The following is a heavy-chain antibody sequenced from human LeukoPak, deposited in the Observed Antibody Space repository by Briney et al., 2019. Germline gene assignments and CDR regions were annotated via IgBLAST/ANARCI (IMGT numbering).Heavy chain of an antibody. Sequence: ASVKLSCKASGYIFTFYGITWGRQAPGQGLEWMGWISTHNGQTLYAHEVQDRVIMTTDASTTTAYMELRSLRSDDTAVYYGAKTREHDLNDLWGQGALVTVSS. J-gene: IGHJ5*02. D-gene: IGHD1-26*01. V-gene: IGHV1-18*01. CDR1: GYIFTFYG. CDR3: AKTREHDLNDL. CDR2: ISTHNGQT.